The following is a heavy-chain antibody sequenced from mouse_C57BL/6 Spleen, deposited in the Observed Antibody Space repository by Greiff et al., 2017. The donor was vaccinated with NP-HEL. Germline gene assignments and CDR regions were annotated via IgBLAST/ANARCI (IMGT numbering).Heavy chain of an antibody. D-gene: IGHD3-2*02. J-gene: IGHJ2*01. CDR2: INPSNGGT. CDR1: GYTFTSYW. Sequence: QVHVKQPGTELVKPGASVKLSCKASGYTFTSYWMHWVKQRPGQGLEWIGNINPSNGGTNYNEKFKSKATLTVDKSSSTAYMQLSSLTSEDSSVYYCATAQPNYFYYWGQGTTLTVSS. CDR3: ATAQPNYFYY. V-gene: IGHV1-53*01.